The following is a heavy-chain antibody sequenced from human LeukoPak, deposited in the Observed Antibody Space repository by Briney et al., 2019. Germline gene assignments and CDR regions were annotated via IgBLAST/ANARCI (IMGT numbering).Heavy chain of an antibody. J-gene: IGHJ3*02. CDR3: ARHSRGYYDSTGYYYGSHAFDI. Sequence: SETLSLTCTVSGVSIISSTYYWGWIRQPPGKGLEWIGRIYYSGAPQYTPSLKSRLPTSIDTSRNQFSLKLSSVTAADTAVFHCARHSRGYYDSTGYYYGSHAFDIWGQGTMVTVSS. CDR1: GVSIISSTYY. V-gene: IGHV4-39*01. D-gene: IGHD3-22*01. CDR2: IYYSGAP.